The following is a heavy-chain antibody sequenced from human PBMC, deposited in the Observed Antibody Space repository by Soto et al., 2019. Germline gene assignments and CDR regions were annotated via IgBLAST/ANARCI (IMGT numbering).Heavy chain of an antibody. CDR1: GGTFSSYT. Sequence: QVQLVQSGAEVKKPGSSVKVSCKASGGTFSSYTISWVRQAPGQGLEWMGRIIPILGIANYAQKFQGRVTITADKSTSTAYMELSSLRSADTAVYYCARDRGDSSGCFDYWGQGTLVTVSS. CDR2: IIPILGIA. J-gene: IGHJ4*02. D-gene: IGHD3-22*01. V-gene: IGHV1-69*08. CDR3: ARDRGDSSGCFDY.